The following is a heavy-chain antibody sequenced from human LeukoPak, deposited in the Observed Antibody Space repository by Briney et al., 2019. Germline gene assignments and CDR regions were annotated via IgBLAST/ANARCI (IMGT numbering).Heavy chain of an antibody. D-gene: IGHD5/OR15-5a*01. CDR3: ASGVLPHDY. CDR1: GFSFSNHW. Sequence: GGSLRLSCAVSGFSFSNHWMNWVRQAPGKGLGWVANIKEDGSEKYYGEFVKGRFTISRDNAKNSLYPQMSSLRAEDTAVYYCASGVLPHDYWGQGTLVTVSS. V-gene: IGHV3-7*01. CDR2: IKEDGSEK. J-gene: IGHJ4*02.